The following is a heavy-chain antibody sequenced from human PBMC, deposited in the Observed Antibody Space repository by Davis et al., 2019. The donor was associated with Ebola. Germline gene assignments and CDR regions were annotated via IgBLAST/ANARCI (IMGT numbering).Heavy chain of an antibody. D-gene: IGHD4-23*01. CDR3: ARELRWHYFDY. V-gene: IGHV4-4*02. CDR2: IYHSGST. Sequence: MPGGSLRLSCAVSGGSISSSNWWSWVRQPPGKGLEWIGEIYHSGSTNYNPSLKSRVTISVDKSKNQFSLKLSSVAAADTAVYYCARELRWHYFDYWGQGTLVTVSS. CDR1: GGSISSSNW. J-gene: IGHJ4*02.